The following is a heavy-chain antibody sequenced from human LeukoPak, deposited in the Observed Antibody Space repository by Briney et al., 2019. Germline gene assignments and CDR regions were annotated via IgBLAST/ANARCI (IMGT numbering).Heavy chain of an antibody. Sequence: ASVKVSYKTSGYTFTDHYIHWIRQTPRRGLEWLRWINPQRGSTDSAQNFQGRLTMTRDTSINTAYMELFSLTSDDTAIYYCARSTLIMIRGAVDYWGQGSLVAVSS. CDR3: ARSTLIMIRGAVDY. CDR2: INPQRGST. D-gene: IGHD3-10*01. J-gene: IGHJ4*02. CDR1: GYTFTDHY. V-gene: IGHV1-2*02.